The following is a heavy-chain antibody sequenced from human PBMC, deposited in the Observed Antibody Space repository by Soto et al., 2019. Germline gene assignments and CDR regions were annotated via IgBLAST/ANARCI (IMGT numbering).Heavy chain of an antibody. V-gene: IGHV1-18*01. CDR2: ISAYNGNT. Sequence: QVQLVQSGAEVKKPGASVKVSCKASGYTFTSYGISWVRQAPGQGLEWMGWISAYNGNTNYAQKLQGRVTMTTDTATXXAXRXXRSLRSDDTAVYYCARAVPNYYDSRGYYYRPADDYWGQGTLVTVSS. D-gene: IGHD3-22*01. J-gene: IGHJ4*02. CDR3: ARAVPNYYDSRGYYYRPADDY. CDR1: GYTFTSYG.